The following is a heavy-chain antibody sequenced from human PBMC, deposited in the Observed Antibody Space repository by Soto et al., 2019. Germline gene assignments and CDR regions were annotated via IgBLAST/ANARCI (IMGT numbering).Heavy chain of an antibody. CDR1: GGSISSGGYY. J-gene: IGHJ4*02. Sequence: QVQLQESGPGLVKPSQTLSLTCTVSGGSISSGGYYWSWIRQHPGKGLEWIGYIYYSGSTYYTPSLKSRVTISVDTSKNQFSLKVSSVTAADTAVYYCARQVGGELSYFDSWGQGTLVTVSS. D-gene: IGHD3-16*02. V-gene: IGHV4-31*03. CDR2: IYYSGST. CDR3: ARQVGGELSYFDS.